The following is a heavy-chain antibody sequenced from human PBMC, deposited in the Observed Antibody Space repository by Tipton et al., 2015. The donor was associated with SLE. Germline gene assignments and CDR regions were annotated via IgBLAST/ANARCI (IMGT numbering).Heavy chain of an antibody. CDR1: GFSFSNYG. Sequence: GSLRLSCEASGFSFSNYGMNWVRQAPGKGLEWLSYISTGSSAIYYADSVKGRFTISRDNAKNSLYLQMNSLRAEDTAVYYCARDNILGYFGSGSHDYWGQGTLVTVSS. D-gene: IGHD3-10*01. V-gene: IGHV3-48*01. CDR3: ARDNILGYFGSGSHDY. J-gene: IGHJ4*02. CDR2: ISTGSSAI.